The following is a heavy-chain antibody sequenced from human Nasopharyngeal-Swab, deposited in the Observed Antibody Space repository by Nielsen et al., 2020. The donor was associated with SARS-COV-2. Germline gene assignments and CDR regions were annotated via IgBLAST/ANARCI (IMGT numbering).Heavy chain of an antibody. J-gene: IGHJ6*02. V-gene: IGHV4-34*01. CDR3: ARGLGYGMDV. Sequence: SETLSLTCAAYGGSFSGYYWSWIRQPPGKGLEWIGEINHSGSTNYNPSLKSRVTISVDTSKNQSSLKLSSVTAADTAVYYCARGLGYGMDVWGQGTTVTVSS. D-gene: IGHD7-27*01. CDR1: GGSFSGYY. CDR2: INHSGST.